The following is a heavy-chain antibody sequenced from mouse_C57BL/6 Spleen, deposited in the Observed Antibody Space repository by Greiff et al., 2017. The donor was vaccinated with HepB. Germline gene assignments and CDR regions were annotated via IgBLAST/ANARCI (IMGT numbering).Heavy chain of an antibody. CDR2: INPSSGYT. V-gene: IGHV1-7*01. CDR3: ARSILWDYDDGAWFAY. D-gene: IGHD2-4*01. J-gene: IGHJ3*01. CDR1: GYTFTSYW. Sequence: QVQLQQSGAELAKPGASVKLSCKASGYTFTSYWMHWVKQRPGQGLEWIGYINPSSGYTKYNQKFKDKATLTADKSSSTAYMQLSSLTYEDSAVYYCARSILWDYDDGAWFAYWGQGTLVTVSA.